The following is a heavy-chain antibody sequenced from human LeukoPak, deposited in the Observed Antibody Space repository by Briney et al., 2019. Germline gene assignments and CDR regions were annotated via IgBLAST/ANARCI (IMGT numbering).Heavy chain of an antibody. Sequence: SETLSLTCTVSGGSVSSTTCYWSWIRQPPGKGLEWIASINYSGSTYYNPSLKSRVTISVDTSESQFSLKLSSVTAADTAVYYCARYVVYGSGKYYFDYWGQGTLVTVSS. J-gene: IGHJ4*02. V-gene: IGHV4-39*01. D-gene: IGHD3-10*01. CDR2: INYSGST. CDR1: GGSVSSTTCY. CDR3: ARYVVYGSGKYYFDY.